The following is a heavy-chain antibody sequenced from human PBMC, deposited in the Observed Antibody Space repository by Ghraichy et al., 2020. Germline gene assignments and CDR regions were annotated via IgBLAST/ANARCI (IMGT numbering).Heavy chain of an antibody. J-gene: IGHJ5*02. CDR3: ARGNNYFDP. Sequence: ASVKVSCKASGYTFINYGITWVRQAPGQGLEWLGWITTKSGNTQYRWEFQDRVTMTTDTSTSTAYMELRSLRSDDTAVYYCARGNNYFDPWGQGTLVTVSS. V-gene: IGHV1-18*01. D-gene: IGHD5-24*01. CDR2: ITTKSGNT. CDR1: GYTFINYG.